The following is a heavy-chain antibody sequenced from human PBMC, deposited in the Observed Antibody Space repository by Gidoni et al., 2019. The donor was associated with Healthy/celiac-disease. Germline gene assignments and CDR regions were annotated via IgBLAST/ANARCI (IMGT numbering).Heavy chain of an antibody. Sequence: QVQLVQSGAEVKKPGSAVKVSCKAYGGTFSSYAISWVRQAPGQGLEWMGGLIPIFGTANYAQKFPGRVTITADNSTSTAYMELSSLRSEDTAVYYCARQGIASLYNWFAPWGQGTLVTVSS. J-gene: IGHJ5*02. CDR2: LIPIFGTA. V-gene: IGHV1-69*06. D-gene: IGHD6-13*01. CDR1: GGTFSSYA. CDR3: ARQGIASLYNWFAP.